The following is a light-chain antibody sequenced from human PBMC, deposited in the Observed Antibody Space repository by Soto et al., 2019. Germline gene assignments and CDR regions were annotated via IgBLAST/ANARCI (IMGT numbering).Light chain of an antibody. CDR3: CSYAGRSTWDVV. Sequence: QSVLTQPASVSESPGQSITISCIGTSTDVGGYDHVSWYQQHPGKAPKVIISEVSNRPSGVSNRFSGSKSGSTASLTISGLQAEDEADYYCCSYAGRSTWDVVFGGGTKLTVL. J-gene: IGLJ2*01. CDR1: STDVGGYDH. V-gene: IGLV2-23*02. CDR2: EVS.